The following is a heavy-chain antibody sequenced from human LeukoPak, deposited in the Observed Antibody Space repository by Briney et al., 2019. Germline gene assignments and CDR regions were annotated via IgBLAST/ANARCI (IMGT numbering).Heavy chain of an antibody. Sequence: GGSLRLSCTASGFTFSNYGMHWVRQAPGKGLEWVSVISYDGSDQYYADSVKGRFTISRDNSKNTLYLQMNSLRAADTAVYYCAKDNTPEQLPHDYWGQGTLVIVSS. CDR1: GFTFSNYG. D-gene: IGHD1/OR15-1a*01. CDR3: AKDNTPEQLPHDY. CDR2: ISYDGSDQ. V-gene: IGHV3-30*18. J-gene: IGHJ4*02.